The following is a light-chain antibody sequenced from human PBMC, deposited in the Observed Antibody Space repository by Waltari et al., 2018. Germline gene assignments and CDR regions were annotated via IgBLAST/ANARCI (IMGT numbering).Light chain of an antibody. V-gene: IGLV1-40*01. CDR2: GNN. J-gene: IGLJ3*02. CDR1: SSNIGAGHD. Sequence: QSILTQPTSVSGAPGQRVTISCTGSSSNIGAGHDVHWYQAFPRTAPNLLIYGNNNRPSGVPDRFSGSKSGSSASLAINGLQAEDEADYYCQSFDSNVRGGVVFGGGTKVTVL. CDR3: QSFDSNVRGGVV.